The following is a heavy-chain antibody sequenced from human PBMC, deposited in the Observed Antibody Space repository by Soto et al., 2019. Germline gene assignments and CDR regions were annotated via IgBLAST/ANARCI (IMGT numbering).Heavy chain of an antibody. D-gene: IGHD3-10*01. V-gene: IGHV1-18*01. CDR3: AIYGGAPYHYYGMDV. Sequence: GASVKVSCKASGYTFTRSGISWVRQAPGQRIEWMGWISTYNGDTNYAQKFQGRVTMTTDTSTSTAYMELRSLRSDDTAVYYCAIYGGAPYHYYGMDVWGQGSAVLV. CDR1: GYTFTRSG. J-gene: IGHJ6*02. CDR2: ISTYNGDT.